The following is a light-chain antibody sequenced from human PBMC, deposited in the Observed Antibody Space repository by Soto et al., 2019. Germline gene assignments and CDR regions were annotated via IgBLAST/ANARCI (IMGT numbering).Light chain of an antibody. CDR2: AAS. V-gene: IGKV3D-20*02. CDR3: QQRDSWPIT. J-gene: IGKJ5*01. Sequence: VLSLSPGTLSLSPGERATLSCRASQSVDSKDLAWYQQIPGQAPRILIFAASSRATGIPDRFSGSGSGTDFTLTINSLEPDDFAVYYCQQRDSWPITFGQGTRLEIK. CDR1: QSVDSKD.